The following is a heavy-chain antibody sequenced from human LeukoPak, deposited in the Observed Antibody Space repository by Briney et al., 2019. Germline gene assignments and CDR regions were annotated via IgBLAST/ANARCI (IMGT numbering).Heavy chain of an antibody. CDR3: ATLRGPWGIAAAGTEEGDY. CDR2: INSDGSST. V-gene: IGHV3-74*01. Sequence: GGSLRLSCAASGFTFSSYWMHWVRQAPGKGLVWVSRINSDGSSTSYADSVKGRFTISRDNAKNTLYLQMNSLRAEDTAVYYCATLRGPWGIAAAGTEEGDYWGQGTLVTVSS. D-gene: IGHD6-13*01. J-gene: IGHJ4*02. CDR1: GFTFSSYW.